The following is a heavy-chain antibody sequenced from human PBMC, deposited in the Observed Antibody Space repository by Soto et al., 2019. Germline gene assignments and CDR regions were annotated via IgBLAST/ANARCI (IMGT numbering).Heavy chain of an antibody. V-gene: IGHV3-48*01. CDR3: ARAAYYYGSGSYPPTDY. J-gene: IGHJ4*02. D-gene: IGHD3-10*01. CDR2: ISSSSSTI. CDR1: GFTFSSYS. Sequence: EVQLVESGGGLVQPGGSLRLSCAASGFTFSSYSMNWVRQAPGKGLEWVSYISSSSSTIYYADSVKGRFTISRDNAKNSLYLQMNSLRAEDTAVYYCARAAYYYGSGSYPPTDYWGQGTLVTVSS.